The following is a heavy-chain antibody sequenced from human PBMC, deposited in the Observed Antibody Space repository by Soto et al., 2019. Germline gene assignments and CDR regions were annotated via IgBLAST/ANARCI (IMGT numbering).Heavy chain of an antibody. CDR3: ANAYHYGMEV. V-gene: IGHV3-23*01. CDR2: ISGSGDST. Sequence: EVQLLESGGGLVQPGGSLRLSCAASGFTFSHYAMNWVRQAPGKGLEWVSGISGSGDSTYYADPVKGRLTVSRDKSKSALCRQMHSLRDEDTAAYYCANAYHYGMEVWGRGPTVTVSS. J-gene: IGHJ6*02. CDR1: GFTFSHYA.